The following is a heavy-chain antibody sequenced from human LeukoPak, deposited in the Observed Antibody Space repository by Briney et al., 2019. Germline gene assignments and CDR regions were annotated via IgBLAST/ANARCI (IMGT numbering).Heavy chain of an antibody. J-gene: IGHJ3*02. CDR3: ARHIDYGGNSGTGAFDI. Sequence: GGSLRLSCAASGFTVSSNYMSWVRQAPGKGLEWVSVIYSGGITYYADSVKGRFTISRDNSKNTLYLQMNSLRAEDTAVYYCARHIDYGGNSGTGAFDIWGQGTMVTVPS. D-gene: IGHD4-23*01. CDR1: GFTVSSNY. V-gene: IGHV3-53*01. CDR2: IYSGGIT.